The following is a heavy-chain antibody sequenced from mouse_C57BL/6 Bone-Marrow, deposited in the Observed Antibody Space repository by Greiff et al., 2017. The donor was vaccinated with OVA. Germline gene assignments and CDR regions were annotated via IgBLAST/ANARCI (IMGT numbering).Heavy chain of an antibody. Sequence: EVKLEESGGGLVQPGGSLKLSCAASGFTFSDYYMYWVRQTPEKRLEWVAYISNGGGSTYYPDTVKGRFTISRDNAKNTLYLQMSRLKSEDTAMYYCARHKRGYFDYWGQGTTLTVSS. CDR1: GFTFSDYY. CDR3: ARHKRGYFDY. J-gene: IGHJ2*01. V-gene: IGHV5-12*01. CDR2: ISNGGGST.